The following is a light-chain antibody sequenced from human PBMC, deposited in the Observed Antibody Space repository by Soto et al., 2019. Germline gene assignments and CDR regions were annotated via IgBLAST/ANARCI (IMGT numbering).Light chain of an antibody. CDR1: QTVTTD. Sequence: EIVMTQSPVTLSVSPGERATLSCRASQTVTTDLAWHQQKPGQAPRLVIHGASTRATDFPARFSGSGSGTEFTLTISSLQSEDIAVYYCHQYYTWPRTFGQGTKVEIK. CDR2: GAS. V-gene: IGKV3-15*01. J-gene: IGKJ1*01. CDR3: HQYYTWPRT.